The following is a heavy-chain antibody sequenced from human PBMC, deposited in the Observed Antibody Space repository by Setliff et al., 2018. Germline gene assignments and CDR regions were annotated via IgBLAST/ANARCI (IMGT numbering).Heavy chain of an antibody. CDR2: ISDTGVTT. D-gene: IGHD2-2*01. CDR3: AKGYCSTISCYFDY. V-gene: IGHV3-23*01. J-gene: IGHJ4*02. CDR1: GFTFSSYA. Sequence: GESLKISCAASGFTFSSYAMAWVRQAPGKGLEWVSGISDTGVTTYYADSVKGRFTISRDNSKNTLYLQMNSLRAEDTAVYYCAKGYCSTISCYFDYWGQGTLVTVSS.